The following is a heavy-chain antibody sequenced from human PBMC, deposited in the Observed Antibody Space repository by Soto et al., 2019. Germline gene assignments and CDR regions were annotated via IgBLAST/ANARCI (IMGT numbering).Heavy chain of an antibody. D-gene: IGHD6-19*01. CDR1: GFTFSSYG. J-gene: IGHJ4*02. CDR2: ISYDGSNK. CDR3: AKDMGIAVDRGSEVDY. Sequence: GGSLRLSCAASGFTFSSYGMHWVRQAPGKGLEWVAVISYDGSNKYYADSVKGRFTISRDNSKNTLYLQMNSLRAEDTAVYYCAKDMGIAVDRGSEVDYWGQGTLVTVSS. V-gene: IGHV3-30*18.